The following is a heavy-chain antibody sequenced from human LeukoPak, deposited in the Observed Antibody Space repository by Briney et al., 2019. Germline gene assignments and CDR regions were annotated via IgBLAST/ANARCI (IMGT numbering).Heavy chain of an antibody. Sequence: SETLSLTCAVYGGSFSGYYWSWIRQPPGKGLEWIGEINHSGSTNYNPSLKSRVTISVDTSKNQFSLKLSSVTAADTAVYYCARVDSSGYYYPYWYFDLWGRGTLVTVSS. D-gene: IGHD3-22*01. CDR2: INHSGST. V-gene: IGHV4-34*01. CDR3: ARVDSSGYYYPYWYFDL. J-gene: IGHJ2*01. CDR1: GGSFSGYY.